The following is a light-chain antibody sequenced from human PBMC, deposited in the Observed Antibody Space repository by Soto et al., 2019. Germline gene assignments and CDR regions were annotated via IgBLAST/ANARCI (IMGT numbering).Light chain of an antibody. CDR3: QQYDKSLPPFT. V-gene: IGKV3-15*01. CDR2: GAS. J-gene: IGKJ4*01. Sequence: DIILPQSPAIVSVSPGERATLSCRASRGVSTNLAWYQHTHGQAPRLLIYGASTRVTDIPARFSGSGSGTDFTLTINYLKSEDFGVYYCQQYDKSLPPFTFGGGTKVEI. CDR1: RGVSTN.